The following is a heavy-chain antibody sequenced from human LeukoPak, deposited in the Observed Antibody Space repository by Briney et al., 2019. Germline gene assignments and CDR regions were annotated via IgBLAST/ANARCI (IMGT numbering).Heavy chain of an antibody. CDR2: IYPGDSDT. D-gene: IGHD3-10*01. CDR3: ARQFMYYYGSGSYRDFDY. CDR1: GYSFTSYW. Sequence: GESLKISCKGSGYSFTSYWIGWVRQMPGKGLEWMGIIYPGDSDTRYSPSFQGQVTISADKSISTAYLQWSSLKASDTAMYYCARQFMYYYGSGSYRDFDYWGQGTLVTVSS. J-gene: IGHJ4*02. V-gene: IGHV5-51*01.